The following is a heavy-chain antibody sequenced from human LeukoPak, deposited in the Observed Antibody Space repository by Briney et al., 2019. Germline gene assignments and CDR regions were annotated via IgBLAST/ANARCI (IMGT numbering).Heavy chain of an antibody. V-gene: IGHV3-7*01. D-gene: IGHD2-15*01. J-gene: IGHJ4*02. CDR1: GFTFSSYW. Sequence: PGGSLRLSCAASGFTFSSYWMSWVRQAPGKGLEWVANIKQDGSEKYYVDSVKGRFTISRDNAKNSLYLQMNSLRAEDTAVYYCARVGIGSQYYFDYWGQGTLVTVSS. CDR3: ARVGIGSQYYFDY. CDR2: IKQDGSEK.